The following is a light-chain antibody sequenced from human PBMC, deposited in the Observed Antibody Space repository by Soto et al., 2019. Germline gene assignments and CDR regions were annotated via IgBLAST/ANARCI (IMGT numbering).Light chain of an antibody. J-gene: IGKJ2*01. V-gene: IGKV3-20*01. CDR2: GAS. Sequence: EIVLTQSPGTLSLSPGERATLSCRASQSVSSSYLAWYQQKPGQAPRLLIYGASSRATGIPDRFSGSGSRTDFTPTISRLEPEDFAVYYCQQYGSSPLYTFGQGTKLEIK. CDR3: QQYGSSPLYT. CDR1: QSVSSSY.